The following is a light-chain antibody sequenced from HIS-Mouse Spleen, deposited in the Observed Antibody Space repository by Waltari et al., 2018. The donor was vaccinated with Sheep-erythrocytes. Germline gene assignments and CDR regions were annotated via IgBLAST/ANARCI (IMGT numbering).Light chain of an antibody. CDR3: CSYAGSYNHV. Sequence: QSALTQPRSVSGSPGQSVTISCTGTSSDVGGYNYVSWYQQHPGKAPKLMIYDVSKRPSGAPDRFSGSTSGNTASLTISGLQAEDEADYSCCSYAGSYNHVFATGTKVTVL. J-gene: IGLJ1*01. V-gene: IGLV2-11*01. CDR1: SSDVGGYNY. CDR2: DVS.